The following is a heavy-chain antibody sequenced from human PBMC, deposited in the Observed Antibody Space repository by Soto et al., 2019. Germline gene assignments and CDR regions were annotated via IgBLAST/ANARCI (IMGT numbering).Heavy chain of an antibody. Sequence: ASVKVSCKASGYTFTSYAMHWVRQAPGQRLEWMGWINAGNGNTKYAQKLQGRVTMTTDTSTSTAYMELRSLRSDDTAVYYCAREGRAARAQEYFQHWGQGTLVTVSS. CDR3: AREGRAARAQEYFQH. CDR1: GYTFTSYA. V-gene: IGHV1-3*01. CDR2: INAGNGNT. J-gene: IGHJ1*01. D-gene: IGHD6-6*01.